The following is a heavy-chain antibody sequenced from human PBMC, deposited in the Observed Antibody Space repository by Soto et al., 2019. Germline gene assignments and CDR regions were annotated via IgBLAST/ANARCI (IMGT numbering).Heavy chain of an antibody. Sequence: SETLSLTCSVSSGSLSSHFWAWIRQSPGKGLEWLGYIFYTGITNYNPSLQSRVTISVDTSKDQFSLRLNSVTAADTAVYYCARGGYDFSGVNFDDGFDFWGHGITVT. V-gene: IGHV4-59*11. J-gene: IGHJ3*01. CDR2: IFYTGIT. D-gene: IGHD3-22*01. CDR1: SGSLSSHF. CDR3: ARGGYDFSGVNFDDGFDF.